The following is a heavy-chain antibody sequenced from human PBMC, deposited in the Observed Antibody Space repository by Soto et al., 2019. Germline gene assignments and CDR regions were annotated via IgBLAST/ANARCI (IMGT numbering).Heavy chain of an antibody. V-gene: IGHV3-66*01. CDR1: GFTVSSNY. Sequence: EVQLVESGGGLVQPGGSLRLACAASGFTVSSNYMSWVRQAPGKGLEWVSVMYSGGTTHYADSVKGRFTISRDNFRNTVHLHMNRLRAEATAVYYCARAKPVAWSASWHFDLWGRGTLVTVSS. CDR2: MYSGGTT. J-gene: IGHJ2*01. D-gene: IGHD6-19*01. CDR3: ARAKPVAWSASWHFDL.